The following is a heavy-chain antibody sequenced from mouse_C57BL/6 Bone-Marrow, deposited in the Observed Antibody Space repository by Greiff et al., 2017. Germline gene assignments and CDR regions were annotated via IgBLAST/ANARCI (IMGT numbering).Heavy chain of an antibody. V-gene: IGHV14-4*01. J-gene: IGHJ2*01. CDR2: IDPENGDT. D-gene: IGHD4-1*02. Sequence: EVQGVESGAELVRPGASVKLSCTASGFNIKDDYMHWVKQRPEQGLEWIGWIDPENGDTEYASKFQGKATITADTSSNTAYLQLSSLTSEDTAVYYCTPTGYYFDYWGQGTTLTGPS. CDR1: GFNIKDDY. CDR3: TPTGYYFDY.